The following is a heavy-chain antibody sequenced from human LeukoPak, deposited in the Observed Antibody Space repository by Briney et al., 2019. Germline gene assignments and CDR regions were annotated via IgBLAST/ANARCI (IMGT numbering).Heavy chain of an antibody. J-gene: IGHJ6*03. D-gene: IGHD6-13*01. CDR2: IYTSGST. Sequence: PSETLSLTCTVSGGSISSYYWSWIRQPAGKGLEWIGRIYTSGSTNYNPSLKSRVTISVDKSKNQFSLKLSSVTAADTAVYYCAGVATGYSSSWYQRYYYYMDVWGKGTTVTVSS. CDR1: GGSISSYY. CDR3: AGVATGYSSSWYQRYYYYMDV. V-gene: IGHV4-4*07.